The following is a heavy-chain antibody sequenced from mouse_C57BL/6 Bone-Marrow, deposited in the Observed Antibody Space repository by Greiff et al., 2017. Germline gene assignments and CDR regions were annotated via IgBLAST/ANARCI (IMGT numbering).Heavy chain of an antibody. Sequence: VQLQQPGAELVKPGASVKMSCKASGYTFTSYWITWVKQRPGQGLEWIGDIYPGSGSTNYNEKFKRKATLTVDTSSSTAYMQLSSLTSDDAAVYYAATSLYYYGSDYWGQGTTLTVSS. D-gene: IGHD1-1*01. CDR3: ATSLYYYGSDY. CDR1: GYTFTSYW. J-gene: IGHJ2*01. V-gene: IGHV1-55*01. CDR2: IYPGSGST.